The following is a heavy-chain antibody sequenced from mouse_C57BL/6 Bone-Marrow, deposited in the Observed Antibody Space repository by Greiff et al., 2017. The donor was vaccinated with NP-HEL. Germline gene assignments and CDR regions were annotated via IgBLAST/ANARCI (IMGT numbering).Heavy chain of an antibody. CDR3: ARSLGRVYDRRFAY. CDR2: IDPNSGGT. CDR1: GYTFTSYW. Sequence: QVHVKQPGAELVKPGASVKLSCKASGYTFTSYWMHWVKQRPGRGLAWIGRIDPNSGGTKYNEKFKSKATLTVAHPSSTAYMQLSSLTSEDSAVYQCARSLGRVYDRRFAYWGQGTLGTVSA. V-gene: IGHV1-72*01. J-gene: IGHJ3*01. D-gene: IGHD2-3*01.